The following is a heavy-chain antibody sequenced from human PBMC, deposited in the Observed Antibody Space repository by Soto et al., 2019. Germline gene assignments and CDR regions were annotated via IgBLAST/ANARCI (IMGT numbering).Heavy chain of an antibody. CDR1: GFTFSRYA. V-gene: IGHV3-23*01. CDR2: ISGSGGST. J-gene: IGHJ6*02. CDR3: AKENIYSGHYYGMDV. Sequence: PGGSLRLSCAASGFTFSRYAMNWVRQAPGKGLEWVSAISGSGGSTYYADSVKGRFAISRDNSKNTLYLQMNSLRAEDAAVYYCAKENIYSGHYYGMDVWGQGTTVTVSS. D-gene: IGHD2-21*01.